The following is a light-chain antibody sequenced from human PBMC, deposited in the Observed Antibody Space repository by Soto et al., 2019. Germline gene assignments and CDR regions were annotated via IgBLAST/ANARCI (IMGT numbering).Light chain of an antibody. Sequence: EILLTQSPGTLSLSPGARASLSCRASQTVSSNYLAWCQQRPGQAPRLLIYGASTRAAGIPDRLSGGGSGTDFTLTISSLEPEDFAVYFCQQYAGPPTTCGQGTRLEIK. V-gene: IGKV3-20*01. J-gene: IGKJ5*01. CDR2: GAS. CDR1: QTVSSNY. CDR3: QQYAGPPTT.